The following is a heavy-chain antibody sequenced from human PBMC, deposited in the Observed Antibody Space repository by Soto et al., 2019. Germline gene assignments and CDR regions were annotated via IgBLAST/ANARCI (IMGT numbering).Heavy chain of an antibody. V-gene: IGHV3-23*01. CDR1: EVTFSSYP. CDR2: ISGSGGYT. D-gene: IGHD6-19*01. CDR3: ARELAVAGPDDDALNI. J-gene: IGHJ3*02. Sequence: GGSLRLSCAASEVTFSSYPMTWVRQAPGKGLEWVSSISGSGGYTPYADSVKGRFTISRDNSKNMLYLQMNSLRVEDTAVYYCARELAVAGPDDDALNIWRRGTMGTVS.